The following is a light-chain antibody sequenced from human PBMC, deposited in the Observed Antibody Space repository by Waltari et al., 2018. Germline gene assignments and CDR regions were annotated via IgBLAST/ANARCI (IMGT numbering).Light chain of an antibody. CDR2: DVS. V-gene: IGLV2-14*03. CDR1: SSDVGGYNY. CDR3: SSFTTSSTVV. J-gene: IGLJ2*01. Sequence: QSALTQPASVSGSPGQSITISCTGTSSDVGGYNYVSWYQQHPARATKLMIFDVSNRPSGVSNRFSGSKSGNTASLTISGLQAEDEADYYCSSFTTSSTVVFGGGTKLTVL.